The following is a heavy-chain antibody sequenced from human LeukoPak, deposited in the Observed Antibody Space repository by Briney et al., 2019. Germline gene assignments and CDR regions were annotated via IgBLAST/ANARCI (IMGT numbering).Heavy chain of an antibody. J-gene: IGHJ4*02. D-gene: IGHD3-10*01. V-gene: IGHV3-20*04. CDR3: ARSSGSYYDLTFYF. Sequence: GGCMRLSSAASAFTFDDIGMSWVRQAPKEGLEWDSGINGSGGSTVYADSVQGRFTTSTDSAKTSLYLQLNGLRADDTALYCCARSSGSYYDLTFYFRGQRKLVSVSS. CDR2: INGSGGST. CDR1: AFTFDDIG.